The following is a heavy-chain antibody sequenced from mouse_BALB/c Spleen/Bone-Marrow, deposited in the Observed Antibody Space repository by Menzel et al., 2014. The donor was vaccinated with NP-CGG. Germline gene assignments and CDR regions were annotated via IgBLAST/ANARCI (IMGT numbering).Heavy chain of an antibody. V-gene: IGHV10-1*02. D-gene: IGHD2-4*01. CDR1: GFTFNTYA. CDR2: IRSKSNNYAA. J-gene: IGHJ3*01. Sequence: EVMLVESGGGLVQPKGSLKLSCAASGFTFNTYAMNWVRQAPGKGLEWVARIRSKSNNYAAYYADSVKDRFTISGDDSQSMLYLQMNNLKTEDTAMYYCVRQNYDYAWFAYWGQGTLVTVSA. CDR3: VRQNYDYAWFAY.